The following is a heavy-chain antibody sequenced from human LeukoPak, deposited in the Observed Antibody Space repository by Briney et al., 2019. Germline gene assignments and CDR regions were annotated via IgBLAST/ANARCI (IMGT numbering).Heavy chain of an antibody. CDR2: MNPNSGNT. V-gene: IGHV1-8*03. D-gene: IGHD6-19*01. CDR1: GYTFTSYD. CDR3: ASNSGQWLTLFDY. J-gene: IGHJ4*02. Sequence: ASVNVSCKASGYTFTSYDINWVRQATGQGLEWMGWMNPNSGNTGYAQKFQGRVTITRNTSISTAYMELSSLRSEDTAVYYCASNSGQWLTLFDYWGQGTLVTVSS.